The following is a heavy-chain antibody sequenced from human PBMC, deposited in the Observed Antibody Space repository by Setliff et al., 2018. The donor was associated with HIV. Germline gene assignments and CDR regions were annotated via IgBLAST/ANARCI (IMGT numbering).Heavy chain of an antibody. Sequence: GASVKVSCKASGFTFSSSGISWVRQAPGQGLEWMGWISTYNGNTHYAQKLQGRVTMTTDTSTSTAYMELRSLRSDDTAVYYCARDAPGNTESAPGYWGQGALVTVSS. D-gene: IGHD1-7*01. V-gene: IGHV1-18*01. J-gene: IGHJ4*02. CDR3: ARDAPGNTESAPGY. CDR2: ISTYNGNT. CDR1: GFTFSSSG.